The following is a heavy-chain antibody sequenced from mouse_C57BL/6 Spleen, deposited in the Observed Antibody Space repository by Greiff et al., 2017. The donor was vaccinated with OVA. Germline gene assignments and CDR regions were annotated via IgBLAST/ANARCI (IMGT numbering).Heavy chain of an antibody. D-gene: IGHD1-1*01. CDR3: ARRGGVYVGFAY. J-gene: IGHJ3*01. CDR1: GYTFTSYW. Sequence: VQLQQPGAELVRPGSSVKLSCKASGYTFTSYWMHWVKQRPIQGLEWIGNIDPSDSETHYNQKFKDKATLTVDKSSSTAYMQLSSLTSEDSAVYYCARRGGVYVGFAYWGQGTLVTVSA. V-gene: IGHV1-52*01. CDR2: IDPSDSET.